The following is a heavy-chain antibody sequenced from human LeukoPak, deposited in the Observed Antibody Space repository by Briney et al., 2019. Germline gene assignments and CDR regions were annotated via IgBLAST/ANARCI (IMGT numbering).Heavy chain of an antibody. CDR3: ARESLSSGTPIDY. CDR2: ISSSGRTI. V-gene: IGHV3-48*03. D-gene: IGHD5-12*01. J-gene: IGHJ4*02. Sequence: PGGSLRLSCAASGFTFSSYEMNWVRQAPGKGLEWVSYISSSGRTIYYADSVKGRFTISRDNAKNSLYLQMNNLGAEDSAVSYCARESLSSGTPIDYWGQGALVTVSS. CDR1: GFTFSSYE.